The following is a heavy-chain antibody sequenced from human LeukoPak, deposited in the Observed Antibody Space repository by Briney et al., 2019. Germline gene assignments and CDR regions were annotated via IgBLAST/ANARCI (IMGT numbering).Heavy chain of an antibody. D-gene: IGHD6-13*01. Sequence: PGGSLRLSCAASGFTFSDYDMSWIRQAPGKGLQWVSYISNSGSNTNYADSVKGRFTISRDNTKNFLYLQMNSLRAEDTAVYYCARSLRSSSGDYWGQGTLVTVSS. CDR1: GFTFSDYD. CDR2: ISNSGSNT. CDR3: ARSLRSSSGDY. V-gene: IGHV3-11*06. J-gene: IGHJ4*02.